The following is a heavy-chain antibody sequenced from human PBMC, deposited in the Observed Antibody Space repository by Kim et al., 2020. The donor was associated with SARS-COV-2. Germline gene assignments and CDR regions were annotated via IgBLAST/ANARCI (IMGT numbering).Heavy chain of an antibody. J-gene: IGHJ4*02. D-gene: IGHD6-13*01. V-gene: IGHV4-59*01. CDR2: IYYSGST. CDR1: GGSISSYY. CDR3: ARVKRSSWYNYFDY. Sequence: SETLSLTCTVSGGSISSYYWSWIRQPPGKGLEWIGYIYYSGSTNYNPSLKSRVTISVDTSKNQFSLKLSSVTAADTAVYYCARVKRSSWYNYFDYWGQGTLVTVSS.